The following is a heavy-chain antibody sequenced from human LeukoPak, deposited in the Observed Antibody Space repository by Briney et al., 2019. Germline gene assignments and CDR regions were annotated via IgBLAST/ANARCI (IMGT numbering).Heavy chain of an antibody. J-gene: IGHJ4*02. Sequence: PSETLSLTCTVSGGSISSSGYYWGWVRQPPGKGLEWIGSIYYSGSTYYNPSLKSRVTISVDTFKNQFSLKLSSVTAADTALYYCARGVRQLVGRTYFDYWGQGTLVTVSS. V-gene: IGHV4-39*07. CDR3: ARGVRQLVGRTYFDY. CDR2: IYYSGST. D-gene: IGHD6-13*01. CDR1: GGSISSSGYY.